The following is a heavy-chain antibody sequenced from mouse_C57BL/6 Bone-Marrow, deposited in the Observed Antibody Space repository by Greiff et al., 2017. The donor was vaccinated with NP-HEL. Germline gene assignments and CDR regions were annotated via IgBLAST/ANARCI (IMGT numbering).Heavy chain of an antibody. J-gene: IGHJ1*03. CDR2: IHPNSGST. CDR1: GYTFTSYW. V-gene: IGHV1-64*01. Sequence: QVQLKQPGAELVKPGASVKLSCKASGYTFTSYWMHWVKQRPGQGLEWIGMIHPNSGSTNYNEKFKSKATLTVDKSSSTAYMQLSSLTSEDSAVYYCARVRFYDYGSSYFWYLDVWGTGTTVTVSS. D-gene: IGHD1-1*01. CDR3: ARVRFYDYGSSYFWYLDV.